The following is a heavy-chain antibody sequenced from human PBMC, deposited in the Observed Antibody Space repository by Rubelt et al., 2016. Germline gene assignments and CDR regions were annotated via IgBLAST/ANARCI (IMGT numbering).Heavy chain of an antibody. V-gene: IGHV4-39*01. Sequence: QLQLQESGPGLVKPSETLSLTCSVSGGSISSVGYYWDWIRQPPGKGLEWIGSIYYSGSTFYTRSFGSGVTMSVDTAKNQFSLKRTSVTAADTAAYYCARHQTSSWFDPWGQGTLVTVSS. CDR1: GGSISSVGYY. CDR2: IYYSGST. J-gene: IGHJ5*02. CDR3: ARHQTSSWFDP.